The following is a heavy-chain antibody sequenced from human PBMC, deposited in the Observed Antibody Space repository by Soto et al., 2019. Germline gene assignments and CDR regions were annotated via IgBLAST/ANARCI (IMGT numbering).Heavy chain of an antibody. CDR3: ARQLSYYDFWSGSPAGY. D-gene: IGHD3-3*01. CDR2: IYYSGST. V-gene: IGHV4-39*01. CDR1: GGSISSSSYY. Sequence: SETLSLTCTVSGGSISSSSYYWGWIRQPPGKGLEWIGSIYYSGSTYYNPSLKSRVTISVDTSKNQFSLKLSSVTAAGTAVYYCARQLSYYDFWSGSPAGYWGQGTLVTVSS. J-gene: IGHJ4*02.